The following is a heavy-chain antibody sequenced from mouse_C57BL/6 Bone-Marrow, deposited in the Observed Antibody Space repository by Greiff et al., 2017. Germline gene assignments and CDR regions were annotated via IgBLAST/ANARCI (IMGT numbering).Heavy chain of an antibody. J-gene: IGHJ3*01. D-gene: IGHD2-3*01. CDR2: ISSGGSYT. CDR1: GFTFSSYG. CDR3: ARERLLRGFAY. Sequence: EVQLVESGGDLVKPGGSLKLSCAASGFTFSSYGMSWVRQTPDKRLEWVATISSGGSYTYYPDSVKGRFTISRDNAKNTLYLQMSSLKSEDTAMYYCARERLLRGFAYWGQGTLVTVSA. V-gene: IGHV5-6*01.